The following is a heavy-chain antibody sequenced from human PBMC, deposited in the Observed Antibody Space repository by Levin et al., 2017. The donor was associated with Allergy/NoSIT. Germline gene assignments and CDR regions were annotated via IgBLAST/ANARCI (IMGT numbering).Heavy chain of an antibody. Sequence: SVKVSCKASGGTFSSYAISWVRQAPGQGLEWMGGIIPIFGTANYAQKFQGRVTITADESTSTAYMELSSLRSEDTAVYYCARDPEYYDFWSGYPPNYYYYMDVWGKGTTVTVSS. CDR1: GGTFSSYA. D-gene: IGHD3-3*01. CDR3: ARDPEYYDFWSGYPPNYYYYMDV. J-gene: IGHJ6*03. CDR2: IIPIFGTA. V-gene: IGHV1-69*13.